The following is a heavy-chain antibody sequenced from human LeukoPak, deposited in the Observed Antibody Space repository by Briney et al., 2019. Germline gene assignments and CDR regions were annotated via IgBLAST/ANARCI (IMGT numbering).Heavy chain of an antibody. V-gene: IGHV4-59*01. CDR2: INYSETT. D-gene: IGHD3-3*01. CDR3: ARGIFGMVINGFDI. Sequence: SETETLICTLSGGSISSYYWSWIRQPPGKGLEGIGYINYSETTNYNHCPERQVTISGDTSRNQFSLRLSSVTAADTAVYYCARGIFGMVINGFDIWG. CDR1: GGSISSYY. J-gene: IGHJ3*02.